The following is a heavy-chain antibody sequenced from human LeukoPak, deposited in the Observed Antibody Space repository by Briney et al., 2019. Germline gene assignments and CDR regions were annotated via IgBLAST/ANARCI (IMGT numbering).Heavy chain of an antibody. V-gene: IGHV1-69*13. Sequence: ASGKVSCKASGGTFSSYAISWVRQAPGQGLEWMGGIIPFFGTANYAQKFQGRVTTTADESTSTAYMELRSLRSDDKTVYYCAYYYGSGRPPPLTRPPYYFDYWGQGTLVTVSS. J-gene: IGHJ4*02. D-gene: IGHD3-10*01. CDR2: IIPFFGTA. CDR3: AYYYGSGRPPPLTRPPYYFDY. CDR1: GGTFSSYA.